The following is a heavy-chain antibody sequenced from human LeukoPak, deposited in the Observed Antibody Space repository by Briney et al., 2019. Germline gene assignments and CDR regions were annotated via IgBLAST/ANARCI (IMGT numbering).Heavy chain of an antibody. V-gene: IGHV4-61*05. CDR3: ARSRWQWLPDY. CDR1: GGSISSNNYY. J-gene: IGHJ4*02. CDR2: IYYSGST. Sequence: SSETLSLTCTVSGGSISSNNYYWSWIRQPPGKGLEWIGYIYYSGSTNYNPSLKSRVTISVDTSKNQFSLKLSSVTAADTAVYYCARSRWQWLPDYWGQGTLVTVSS. D-gene: IGHD6-19*01.